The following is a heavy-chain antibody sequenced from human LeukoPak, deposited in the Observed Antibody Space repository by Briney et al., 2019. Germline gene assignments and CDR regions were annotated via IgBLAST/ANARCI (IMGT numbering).Heavy chain of an antibody. CDR2: IYYSGST. CDR3: ARGPGGGSYSDAFDI. J-gene: IGHJ3*02. D-gene: IGHD1-26*01. Sequence: SETLSLTCAVYGGSFSGYYWSWIRQPPGKGLEWIAYIYYSGSTYYNPSLRSRVSISINTSKNQFSLKLTSVTAADTAVYYCARGPGGGSYSDAFDIWGQGTMVTVSS. CDR1: GGSFSGYY. V-gene: IGHV4-59*01.